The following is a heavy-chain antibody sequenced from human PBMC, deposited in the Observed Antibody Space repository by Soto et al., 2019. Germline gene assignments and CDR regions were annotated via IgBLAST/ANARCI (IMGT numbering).Heavy chain of an antibody. Sequence: PGGSLRLSCAASGFTFDAHYIDWDRQAPGKGLEWVGRIRNKPHSYSTTYAASVKGRFTFSRDDSKNSVYLQMNSLKTEDTAVYHCVSTIQLGPTTLFDRWGQGTLVTYSS. CDR1: GFTFDAHY. V-gene: IGHV3-72*01. D-gene: IGHD5-18*01. CDR3: VSTIQLGPTTLFDR. J-gene: IGHJ4*02. CDR2: IRNKPHSYST.